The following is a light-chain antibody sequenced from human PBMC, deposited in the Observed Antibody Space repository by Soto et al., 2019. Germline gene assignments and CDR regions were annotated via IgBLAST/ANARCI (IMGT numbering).Light chain of an antibody. CDR2: EVT. Sequence: QSVLTQPASVSGSPGQSITISCTGTSSDVGSYNLVSWYQQHPGKAPKFMIYEVTKRPSGVSNRFSGSKSGNTASLTISGLQAEDEADYYCCSYADSSTWVFGGGTKLT. V-gene: IGLV2-23*02. CDR3: CSYADSSTWV. J-gene: IGLJ3*02. CDR1: SSDVGSYNL.